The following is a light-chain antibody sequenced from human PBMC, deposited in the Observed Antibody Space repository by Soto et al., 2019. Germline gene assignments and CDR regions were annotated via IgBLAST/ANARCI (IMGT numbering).Light chain of an antibody. CDR2: DTS. CDR1: QSVGGY. V-gene: IGKV3-11*01. CDR3: QQRTNWPWT. J-gene: IGKJ1*01. Sequence: EVVLTQSPAIVSLSPGERATLSCRASQSVGGYFAWYQQKPGQTPRLLIYDTSSRATGLPVRFSGSGSGTDFALTISSLEPEDFAVYYCQQRTNWPWTFGQGTKVEIK.